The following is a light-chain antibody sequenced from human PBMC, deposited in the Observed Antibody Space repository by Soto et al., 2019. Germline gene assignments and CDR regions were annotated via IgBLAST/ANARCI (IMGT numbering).Light chain of an antibody. CDR3: QQSYSRVT. Sequence: DIQITQSPSSLSASVGDTVTITCRASQTISRYLSWYQQELGKAPKLLIYAASRLQTGVPPRFTGSGSGTDFTLTISGLQPEDFATYYCQQSYSRVTFGQGTKVDIK. V-gene: IGKV1-39*01. J-gene: IGKJ1*01. CDR1: QTISRY. CDR2: AAS.